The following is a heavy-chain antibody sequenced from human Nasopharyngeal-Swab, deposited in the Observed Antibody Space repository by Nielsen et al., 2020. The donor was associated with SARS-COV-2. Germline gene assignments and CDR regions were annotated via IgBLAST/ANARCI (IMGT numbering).Heavy chain of an antibody. D-gene: IGHD6-13*01. CDR1: GGSISSYY. Sequence: SETLSLTCTVSGGSISSYYWSWIRQPPGKGLEWIGEINHSGSTNYNPSLKSRVTISVDTSKNQFSLKLSSVTAADTAVYYCARDSSAKFVYYYYGMDVWGQGTTVTVSS. J-gene: IGHJ6*02. CDR3: ARDSSAKFVYYYYGMDV. CDR2: INHSGST. V-gene: IGHV4-34*01.